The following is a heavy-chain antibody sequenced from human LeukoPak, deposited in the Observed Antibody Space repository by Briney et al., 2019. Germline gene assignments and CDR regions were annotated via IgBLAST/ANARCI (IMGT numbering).Heavy chain of an antibody. D-gene: IGHD1-26*01. CDR3: ARTFRIVGATSGDY. J-gene: IGHJ4*02. CDR2: ISSSGSIM. Sequence: GGSLRLSCAASGFTFSSYEMNWVRQAPGKGLEWVSYISSSGSIMYYADSVKGRFTISRDNAKNSLYLQMNSLRAEDTAVYYCARTFRIVGATSGDYWGQGTLVTVSS. CDR1: GFTFSSYE. V-gene: IGHV3-48*03.